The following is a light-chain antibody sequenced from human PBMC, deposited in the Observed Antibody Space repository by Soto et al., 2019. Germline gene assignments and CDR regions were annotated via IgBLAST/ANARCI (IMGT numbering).Light chain of an antibody. V-gene: IGLV1-51*01. CDR1: SSNIGGNS. J-gene: IGLJ1*01. CDR2: DDN. Sequence: QSVMTQPPSVSAAPGQKVTISCSGSSSNIGGNSVSWYQQLPGTAPKLLIYDDNNRPSWIPSRFSGSTYGTSATLVITGFQHGDEADYYCGSWDSSMSAYVFGTGTKVTVL. CDR3: GSWDSSMSAYV.